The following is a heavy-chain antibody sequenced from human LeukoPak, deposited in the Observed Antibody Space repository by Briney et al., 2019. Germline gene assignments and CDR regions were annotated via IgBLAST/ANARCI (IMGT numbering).Heavy chain of an antibody. Sequence: GGSLRLSCAASGFKFSSYSMNWVRQAPGKGLEWVSSISSSSSYIYYADSVKGRFTISRDNAKKSLYLQMNSLRAEDTAVYYCARGIAESYDILTGYYGGFDYWGQGTLVTVSS. CDR3: ARGIAESYDILTGYYGGFDY. D-gene: IGHD3-9*01. CDR2: ISSSSSYI. J-gene: IGHJ4*02. CDR1: GFKFSSYS. V-gene: IGHV3-21*01.